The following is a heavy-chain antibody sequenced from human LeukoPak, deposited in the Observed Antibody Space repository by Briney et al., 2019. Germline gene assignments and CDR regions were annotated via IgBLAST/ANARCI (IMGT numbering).Heavy chain of an antibody. CDR3: ARSGRGGAFDI. Sequence: GGSLRLSCGASGFTFGTYWMHWVRQAPGKGLVWVSGINSDGGTTTYADSVKGRFTISGDNAKNTLYLQMNSLRAEDTAVYYCARSGRGGAFDIWGQGTMVTVSS. CDR2: INSDGGTT. D-gene: IGHD1-26*01. CDR1: GFTFGTYW. V-gene: IGHV3-74*01. J-gene: IGHJ3*02.